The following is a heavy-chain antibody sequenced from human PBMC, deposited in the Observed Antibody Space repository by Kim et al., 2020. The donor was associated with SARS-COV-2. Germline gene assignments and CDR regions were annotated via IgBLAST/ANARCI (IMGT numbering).Heavy chain of an antibody. Sequence: KGRFSISRDNSKNTVYLQMNSLRAEDTAVFYCARDVCSSTNCYGQWGPFDYWGQGTLVTVSS. V-gene: IGHV3-30*01. CDR3: ARDVCSSTNCYGQWGPFDY. J-gene: IGHJ4*02. D-gene: IGHD2-2*01.